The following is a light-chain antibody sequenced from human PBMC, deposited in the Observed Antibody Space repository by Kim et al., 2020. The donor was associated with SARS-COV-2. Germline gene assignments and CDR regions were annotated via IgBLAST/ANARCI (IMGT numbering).Light chain of an antibody. CDR2: DAS. Sequence: SPGDRATRSCRASQSVSSYFAWYQQKPGQPPRLLIYDASVRATGVPARFRGSGYGTDFTLTIDSLEPEDFVVYYYHHRSDWPRGAFGQGTRLEIK. J-gene: IGKJ5*01. V-gene: IGKV3-11*01. CDR1: QSVSSY. CDR3: HHRSDWPRGA.